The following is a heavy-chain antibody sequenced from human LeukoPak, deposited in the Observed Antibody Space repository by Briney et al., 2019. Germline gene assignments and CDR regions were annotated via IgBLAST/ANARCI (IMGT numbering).Heavy chain of an antibody. V-gene: IGHV3-74*01. D-gene: IGHD2-2*01. CDR2: INGDGSIT. CDR1: GFSLNSYW. CDR3: ARDRVYCGSTSCYAYYFDY. Sequence: PGGARRLSCAPSGFSLNSYWLLWVGQAPGRGRVWVSVINGDGSITTYADSVKGRFTNSRDNAKNTLYLQMNSLRAEDTAVYYCARDRVYCGSTSCYAYYFDYWGKGTLVTVSS. J-gene: IGHJ4*02.